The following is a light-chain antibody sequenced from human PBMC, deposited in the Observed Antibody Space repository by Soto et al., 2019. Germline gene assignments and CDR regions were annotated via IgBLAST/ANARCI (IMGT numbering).Light chain of an antibody. J-gene: IGKJ3*01. V-gene: IGKV2-28*01. CDR2: LAS. CDR3: MQALQTPCT. Sequence: DFVTTQSPLSLPVTHGEPASISCRSSQSPLHTNRYNYLDWYLQKPGQSPQPLIYLASNRASVVPDRFRGSGSGPDFTLNTSRLEAEDVGIDYCMQALQTPCTSGTGTKVDI. CDR1: QSPLHTNRYNY.